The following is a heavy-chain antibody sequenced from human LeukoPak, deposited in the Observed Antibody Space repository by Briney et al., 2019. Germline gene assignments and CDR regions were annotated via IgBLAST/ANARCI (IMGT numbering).Heavy chain of an antibody. CDR1: GFTVDSNY. D-gene: IGHD1-26*01. V-gene: IGHV3-53*01. CDR2: IYTGGNT. CDR3: ARLKAGGSYSVNWFDP. J-gene: IGHJ5*02. Sequence: GGSLRLSCAASGFTVDSNYLSWVRQAPGKGLEWVSTIYTGGNTYYAASVKGRFTISRDFSKNTVFLHMNSLRAEDTAMYYCARLKAGGSYSVNWFDPWGQGTLVTVSS.